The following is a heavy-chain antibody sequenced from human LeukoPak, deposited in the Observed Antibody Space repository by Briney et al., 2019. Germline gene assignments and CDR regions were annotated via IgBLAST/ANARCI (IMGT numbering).Heavy chain of an antibody. V-gene: IGHV1-2*02. CDR1: GYTFTGYY. CDR2: INPNSGGT. D-gene: IGHD4-23*01. Sequence: ASVKVSCKASGYTFTGYYVHWVRQAPGQGLEWMGWINPNSGGTNYAQKFQGRVTMTRDTSISTAYMELSRLRSDDTAVYYCARDRNSGPHYYYYYMDVWGKGTTVTVSS. CDR3: ARDRNSGPHYYYYYMDV. J-gene: IGHJ6*03.